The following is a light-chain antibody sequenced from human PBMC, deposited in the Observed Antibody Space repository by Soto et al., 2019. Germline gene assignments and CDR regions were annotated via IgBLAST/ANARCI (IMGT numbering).Light chain of an antibody. CDR2: GNS. J-gene: IGLJ2*01. CDR3: QSYDSSLSVL. Sequence: QSVLTQPPSVSGAPGQRVTISCTGSSSNIGAGYDVHWYQQLPGTAPKLLIYGNSNRPSGVPDRFSRSKSGTSASLAITGLQAEDEAVYYCQSYDSSLSVLFGGGTKLPVL. V-gene: IGLV1-40*01. CDR1: SSNIGAGYD.